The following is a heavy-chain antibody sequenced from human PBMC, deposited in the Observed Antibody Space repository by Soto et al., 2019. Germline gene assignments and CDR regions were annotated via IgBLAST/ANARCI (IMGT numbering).Heavy chain of an antibody. Sequence: PSETLSLTCTVSGGSISSSSYYWGWIRQPPGKGLEWIGSIYYSGSTYYNPSLKSRVTISVDTSKNQFSLRLSTVTAADTAVYYCASQSFNYDFFPYPLRSPNYFDYWGQGTLVTVSS. CDR2: IYYSGST. CDR3: ASQSFNYDFFPYPLRSPNYFDY. V-gene: IGHV4-39*01. D-gene: IGHD3-3*01. J-gene: IGHJ4*02. CDR1: GGSISSSSYY.